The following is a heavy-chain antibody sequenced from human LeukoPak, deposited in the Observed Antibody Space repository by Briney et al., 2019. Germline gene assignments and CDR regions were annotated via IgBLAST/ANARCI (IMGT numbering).Heavy chain of an antibody. Sequence: RGSLRLSCAASGFTLSLHWMSWVRQAPGKGLEWVANIKQDGYETYYVDSVKGRFTISRDNAKNTLYLLMNTLRAEDTAVYYCARVSRGWYREDIWAQDTLVTVSS. D-gene: IGHD6-19*01. CDR3: ARVSRGWYREDI. J-gene: IGHJ1*01. V-gene: IGHV3-7*04. CDR1: GFTLSLHW. CDR2: IKQDGYET.